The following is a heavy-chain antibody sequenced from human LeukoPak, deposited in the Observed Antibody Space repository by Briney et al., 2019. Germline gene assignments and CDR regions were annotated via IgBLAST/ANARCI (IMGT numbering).Heavy chain of an antibody. D-gene: IGHD3-10*02. Sequence: GWSLRLSCAASGFTFSSYEMNWDRQAPGKGLEWVSYISSSGSTIYYADSVKGRFTISRDNAKNSLYLQMNSLRAEDTAVYYCARAMLYGDYIDYWGQGTLVTVSS. J-gene: IGHJ4*02. CDR1: GFTFSSYE. V-gene: IGHV3-48*03. CDR2: ISSSGSTI. CDR3: ARAMLYGDYIDY.